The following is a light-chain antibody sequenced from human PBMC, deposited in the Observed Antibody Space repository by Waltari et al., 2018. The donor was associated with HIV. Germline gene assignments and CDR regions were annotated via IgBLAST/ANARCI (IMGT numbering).Light chain of an antibody. CDR3: QAGGSSTSGV. CDR2: QDN. J-gene: IGLJ2*01. V-gene: IGLV3-1*01. CDR1: ELGDKY. Sequence: SYEVTQPPSVAVSPGQTASITCSGYELGDKYTCWYQQEPGQSPLLVIYQDNKRPSGIPERFSASSSGHTATLTISGTLPMDEADYYCQAGGSSTSGVFGRGARLTVL.